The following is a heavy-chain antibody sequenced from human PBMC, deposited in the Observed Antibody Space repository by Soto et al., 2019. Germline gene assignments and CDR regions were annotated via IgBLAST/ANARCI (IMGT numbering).Heavy chain of an antibody. CDR3: ARAALCIVGATNFDY. V-gene: IGHV4-31*03. J-gene: IGHJ4*02. Sequence: QVQLQESGPGLVKPSQTLSLTCTVSGGSISSGGYYWSWIRQHPGKGLEWIGYIYYSGSTYYNPSLKSRVTISVDTSKNQFSLKLSSVTAADTAVYYCARAALCIVGATNFDYWGQGTLVTVSS. D-gene: IGHD1-26*01. CDR1: GGSISSGGYY. CDR2: IYYSGST.